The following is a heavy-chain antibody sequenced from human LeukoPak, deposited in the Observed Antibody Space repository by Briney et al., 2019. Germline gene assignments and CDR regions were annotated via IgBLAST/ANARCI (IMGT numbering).Heavy chain of an antibody. CDR3: ARSGPPDYLDY. V-gene: IGHV4-59*01. CDR2: IYHSGST. D-gene: IGHD1-14*01. CDR1: GGSISSYY. J-gene: IGHJ4*01. Sequence: SETLSLTCTVSGGSISSYYWSWIRQPPGKGLEWIGYIYHSGSTNYNPSLKSRLTISVDKSKNQFSLKLSAVTAADTAIYYCARSGPPDYLDYWGQEPWSPSPQ.